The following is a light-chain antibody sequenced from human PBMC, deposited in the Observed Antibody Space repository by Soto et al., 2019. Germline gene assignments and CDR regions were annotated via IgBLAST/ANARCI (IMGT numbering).Light chain of an antibody. Sequence: QSVLTQPPSVSGAPGQRVTISCTGSSSNIGAGYDVHWYQQLPGTAPKLLIYGNSNRPSGVPDRFSGSKSGTSASLAITGLQVGDEADYYCRSYDSSLSAVVFGGGTKLTVL. CDR2: GNS. V-gene: IGLV1-40*01. CDR3: RSYDSSLSAVV. CDR1: SSNIGAGYD. J-gene: IGLJ2*01.